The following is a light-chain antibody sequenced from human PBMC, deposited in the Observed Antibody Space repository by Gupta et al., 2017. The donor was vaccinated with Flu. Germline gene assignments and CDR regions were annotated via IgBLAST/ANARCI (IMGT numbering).Light chain of an antibody. CDR2: DSS. Sequence: EIVLTQSPATLSLSPGARATLSCRASQSVSSYLAWYQQKPGQAPRLLLYDSSYRAPGLPARFSGSGSATDFTLTISSLVPAAFALYSCQQRSNWLWTFGQGTKVEI. J-gene: IGKJ1*01. CDR1: QSVSSY. V-gene: IGKV3-11*01. CDR3: QQRSNWLWT.